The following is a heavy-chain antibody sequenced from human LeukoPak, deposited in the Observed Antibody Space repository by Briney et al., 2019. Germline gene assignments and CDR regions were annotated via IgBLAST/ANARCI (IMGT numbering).Heavy chain of an antibody. CDR2: ISAYNGNT. Sequence: ASVKVSCKASGYTFTSYGISWVRQAPGQGLEWMGWISAYNGNTNYAQKLQGRVTMTTDTSTSTAYMELRSLRSDDTAVYYCARVSRKLGYCSGGSCHYYYYYMDVWGKGTTVTVSS. J-gene: IGHJ6*03. V-gene: IGHV1-18*01. CDR3: ARVSRKLGYCSGGSCHYYYYYMDV. CDR1: GYTFTSYG. D-gene: IGHD2-15*01.